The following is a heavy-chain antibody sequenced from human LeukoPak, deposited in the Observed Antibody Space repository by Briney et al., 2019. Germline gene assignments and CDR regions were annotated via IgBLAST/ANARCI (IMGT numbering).Heavy chain of an antibody. CDR2: ISGSGGST. D-gene: IGHD3-9*01. CDR1: GFTFSSYA. CDR3: AKDEIRYFDWLSVYFDY. V-gene: IGHV3-23*01. Sequence: GGSLRLSCAASGFTFSSYAMSWVRQAPGKGLEWVSAISGSGGSTYYADSVKGRFTISRDNSKNTLYLQMNSLRAEDTAVYHCAKDEIRYFDWLSVYFDYWGQGTLVTVSS. J-gene: IGHJ4*02.